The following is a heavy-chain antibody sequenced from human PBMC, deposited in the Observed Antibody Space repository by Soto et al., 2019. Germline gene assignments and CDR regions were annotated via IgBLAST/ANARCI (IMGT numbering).Heavy chain of an antibody. D-gene: IGHD3-10*01. J-gene: IGHJ4*02. CDR1: GFTFSAAG. V-gene: IGHV3-15*07. Sequence: EVQLVESGGGLVKPEGSLRLSCAASGFTFSAAGMNWVRQAPGKGLEWVGRIKSTTDGGTTDYAAPVKGRFTISSDDSKNTLYLQMNSLKTEDTAVYYCTTDPVTNMVRGTRSGYWGQGTLVTVSS. CDR2: IKSTTDGGTT. CDR3: TTDPVTNMVRGTRSGY.